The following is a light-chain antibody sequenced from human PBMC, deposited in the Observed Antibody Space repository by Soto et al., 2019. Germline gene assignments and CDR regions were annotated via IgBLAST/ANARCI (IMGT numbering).Light chain of an antibody. CDR1: SSDVGDYNY. CDR3: CSYAENTRV. J-gene: IGLJ2*01. Sequence: QSALTQPRSVSGAPGQSVTISCTGTSSDVGDYNYVSWYQQHPDKAPKLMIYDVSTRPSGVPDRFSGSKSGNTASLTISGLQAEDEADYYCCSYAENTRVFGGGTKVTVL. V-gene: IGLV2-11*01. CDR2: DVS.